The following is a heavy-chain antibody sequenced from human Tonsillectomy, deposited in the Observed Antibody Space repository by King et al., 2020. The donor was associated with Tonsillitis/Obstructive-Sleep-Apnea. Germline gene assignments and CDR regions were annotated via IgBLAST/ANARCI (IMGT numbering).Heavy chain of an antibody. J-gene: IGHJ6*03. D-gene: IGHD3-16*01. CDR2: IGSKASGGTT. V-gene: IGHV3-49*05. Sequence: VQLVESGGDLVKPGRSLRLSCTASVFTFGDYAMSWFRQAPGKGLEWVGFIGSKASGGTTEYAASVKGRFTISRDDSKSIAYLQMSGLKTEDTAVYYCTRDMIYYMDVWGNGTTVTVSS. CDR3: TRDMIYYMDV. CDR1: VFTFGDYA.